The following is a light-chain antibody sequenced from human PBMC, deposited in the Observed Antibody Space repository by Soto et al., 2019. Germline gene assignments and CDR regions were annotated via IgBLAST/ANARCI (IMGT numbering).Light chain of an antibody. Sequence: DVVMTQSPLSLPVTLGQPASISCRSSQSLIHSDGNTYLHWFQQRPGQSPRRLIYKVSARDSGGPGRIRGRGSGHEFHMKNRRVEGEDVGVYYRMQGRTRAFPFRPGNKGD. CDR2: KVS. CDR1: QSLIHSDGNTY. J-gene: IGKJ3*01. V-gene: IGKV2-30*02. CDR3: MQGRTRAFP.